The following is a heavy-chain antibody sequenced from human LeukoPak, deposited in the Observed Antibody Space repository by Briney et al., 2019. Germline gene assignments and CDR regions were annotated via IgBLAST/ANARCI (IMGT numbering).Heavy chain of an antibody. CDR2: ISSSSSTI. CDR1: GFTFSSYS. CDR3: ARDLSRWELLIEPSGGSDY. V-gene: IGHV3-48*01. Sequence: GGSLRLSCAASGFTFSSYSMNWVRQAPGKGLEWVSYISSSSSTIYYADSVKGRFTISRDNAKNSLYLQMNSLRAEDTAVYYCARDLSRWELLIEPSGGSDYWGQGTLVTVSS. D-gene: IGHD1-26*01. J-gene: IGHJ4*02.